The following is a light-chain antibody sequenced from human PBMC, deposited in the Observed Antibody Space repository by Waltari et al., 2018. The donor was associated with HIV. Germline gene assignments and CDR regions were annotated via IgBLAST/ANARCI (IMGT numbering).Light chain of an antibody. V-gene: IGLV2-23*01. CDR3: CSYAGSSTSWV. CDR2: GGS. J-gene: IGLJ3*02. Sequence: QSALTQPASVSGSPGQSITISCTGTSSDVGRYNLVSWYQQHPGKAPKLMIYGGSKRPSGFSNRFSGSKSGNTASLTISGLQAEDEADYYCCSYAGSSTSWVFGGGTKLTVL. CDR1: SSDVGRYNL.